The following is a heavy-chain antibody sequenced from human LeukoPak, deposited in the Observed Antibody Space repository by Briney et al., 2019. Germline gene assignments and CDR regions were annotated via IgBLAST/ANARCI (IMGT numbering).Heavy chain of an antibody. CDR1: GFTFSLYW. J-gene: IGHJ5*02. Sequence: GGSLRLSCAASGFTFSLYWMHWVRQVPGKGLMWVSRINEDGSTADYADSVKGRFTMSRDNAKGTVFLEMRGLTVEDTAIYYCVRERIYYSDLAYKERENFDPWGRGTLVTVSS. D-gene: IGHD1-26*01. CDR2: INEDGSTA. CDR3: VRERIYYSDLAYKERENFDP. V-gene: IGHV3-74*01.